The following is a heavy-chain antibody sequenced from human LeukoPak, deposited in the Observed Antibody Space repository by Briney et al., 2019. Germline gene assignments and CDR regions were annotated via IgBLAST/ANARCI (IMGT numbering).Heavy chain of an antibody. V-gene: IGHV3-48*03. CDR3: ARDKTSSAFFFVTD. Sequence: GGSLRLSCAASGFTFSSYEMNWVRRAPGKGLEWVSYIDGRGSTIYYADSVKGRFTISRDNSKSTLYLQMSSLRADDTAVYYCARDKTSSAFFFVTDWGQGTLVTVSS. D-gene: IGHD6-19*01. CDR2: IDGRGSTI. CDR1: GFTFSSYE. J-gene: IGHJ4*02.